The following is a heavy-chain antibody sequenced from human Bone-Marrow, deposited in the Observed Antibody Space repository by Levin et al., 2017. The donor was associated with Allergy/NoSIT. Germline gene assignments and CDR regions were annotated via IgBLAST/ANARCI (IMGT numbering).Heavy chain of an antibody. CDR3: ARVPENWFDP. V-gene: IGHV4-34*01. CDR2: VKHSGST. Sequence: SETLSLTCAVYGGPFSAYSWSWLRQPPEKGLEWIGEVKHSGSTNYNPSLKSRVTMSLDTSNKQFSLQLTSVTAADTAVYYCARVPENWFDPWGQGTLVIVSS. J-gene: IGHJ5*02. CDR1: GGPFSAYS.